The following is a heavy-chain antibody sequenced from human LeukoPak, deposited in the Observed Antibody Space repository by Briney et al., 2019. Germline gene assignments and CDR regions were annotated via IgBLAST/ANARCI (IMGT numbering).Heavy chain of an antibody. Sequence: SETLSLTCTVSGGSISSYYWSWIRQPPGKGLEWIGYIYYSGSTNYNPSLKSRVTISVDTSKSQFSLKLSSVTAADTAVYYCARSRDGYNYNWFGPWGQGTLVTVSS. V-gene: IGHV4-59*01. D-gene: IGHD5-12*01. CDR1: GGSISSYY. CDR3: ARSRDGYNYNWFGP. J-gene: IGHJ5*02. CDR2: IYYSGST.